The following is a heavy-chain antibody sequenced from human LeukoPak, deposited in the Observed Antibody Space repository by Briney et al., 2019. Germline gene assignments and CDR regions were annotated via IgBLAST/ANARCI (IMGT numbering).Heavy chain of an antibody. V-gene: IGHV1-46*01. D-gene: IGHD3/OR15-3a*01. J-gene: IGHJ3*02. Sequence: ASVKVSCKASGYTFTSYYMHWVRQAPGQGLEWMGIINPSGGSTSYAQKFQGRVTMTRDTSTSTVYMELSSLRSEDTAVYYCARETGYYTPLGALDIWGQGTMVTVSS. CDR3: ARETGYYTPLGALDI. CDR1: GYTFTSYY. CDR2: INPSGGST.